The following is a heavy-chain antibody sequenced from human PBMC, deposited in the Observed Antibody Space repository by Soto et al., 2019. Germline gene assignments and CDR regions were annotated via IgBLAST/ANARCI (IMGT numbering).Heavy chain of an antibody. CDR3: HARGPLPTAGNGEYYYYGMDV. CDR2: INHSGST. CDR1: GGSFSGYY. V-gene: IGHV4-34*03. Sequence: SDTLSLSCAVYGGSFSGYYWTWIRQPPGTGLEWIGEINHSGSTNYNPSLKSRVTISVDRSKNQFSLKLSSVTAADTAVYYCHARGPLPTAGNGEYYYYGMDVCGQGTTVTVSS. J-gene: IGHJ6*02. D-gene: IGHD1-26*01.